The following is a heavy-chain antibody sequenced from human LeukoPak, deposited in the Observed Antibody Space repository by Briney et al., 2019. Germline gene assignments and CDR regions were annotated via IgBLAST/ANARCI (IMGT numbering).Heavy chain of an antibody. CDR3: AKETSVAGVYYFDY. D-gene: IGHD6-19*01. J-gene: IGHJ4*02. CDR1: GFTFSSYA. CDR2: ISVSGDNT. V-gene: IGHV3-23*01. Sequence: GGSLRLSCVASGFTFSSYAMSWVRQVPGEGLEWVSAISVSGDNTYYADSVKGRFTISRDSSKNTLYLRMNSLRVEDTAVYYCAKETSVAGVYYFDYWGQGTLVTVSS.